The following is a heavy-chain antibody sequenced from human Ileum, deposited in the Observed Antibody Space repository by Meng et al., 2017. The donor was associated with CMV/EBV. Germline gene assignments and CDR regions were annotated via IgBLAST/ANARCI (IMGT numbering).Heavy chain of an antibody. CDR3: AGGVIDYFDL. D-gene: IGHD2/OR15-2a*01. V-gene: IGHV3-74*01. J-gene: IGHJ2*01. Sequence: LCCASACYAFSDSCRRGVREAGGGGVVWGARSNSDGGSRRYAESVKGGFTICEENAKNAQYQQMNSIRAEDTAVYCGAGGVIDYFDLWGRGTLVTVSS. CDR2: SNSDGGSR. CDR1: CYAFSDSC.